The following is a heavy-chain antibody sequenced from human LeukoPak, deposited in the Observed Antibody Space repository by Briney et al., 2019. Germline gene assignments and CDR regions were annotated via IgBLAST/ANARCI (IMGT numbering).Heavy chain of an antibody. CDR3: ARDPDDGGITGTTTADY. V-gene: IGHV4-39*07. Sequence: PSETLSLTCTVSGGSISSSSYYWGWIRQPPGKGLEWIGSIYYSGSTNYNPSLKSRVTISVDTSKNQFSLKLSSVTAADTAVYYCARDPDDGGITGTTTADYWGQGTLVTVSS. D-gene: IGHD1-20*01. CDR2: IYYSGST. J-gene: IGHJ4*02. CDR1: GGSISSSSYY.